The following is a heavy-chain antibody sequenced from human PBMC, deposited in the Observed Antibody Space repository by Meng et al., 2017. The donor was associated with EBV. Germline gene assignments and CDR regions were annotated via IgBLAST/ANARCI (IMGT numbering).Heavy chain of an antibody. D-gene: IGHD6-13*01. CDR2: IIPIFGTA. Sequence: QRGESGAEVKKPGSSVKFSWKASGGTFSSYAISWVRQAPGQGLEWMGGIIPIFGTANYAQKFQGRVTITADKSTSTAYMELSSLRSEDTAVYYCARAEIAAAGRLDYWGQGTLVTVSS. CDR1: GGTFSSYA. CDR3: ARAEIAAAGRLDY. V-gene: IGHV1-69*06. J-gene: IGHJ4*02.